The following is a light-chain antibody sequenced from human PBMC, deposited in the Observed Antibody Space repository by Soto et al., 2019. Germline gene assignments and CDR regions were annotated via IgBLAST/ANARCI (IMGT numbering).Light chain of an antibody. V-gene: IGKV3-15*01. J-gene: IGKJ1*01. CDR1: QSVSSN. CDR2: GAS. CDR3: QQYNNWPPWT. Sequence: EIVMTQSPATLSVSPGERATLSCRASQSVSSNLAWYQQKPGQAPRLLIYGASTRATGIPARFSGSVSGTEFTLTISSLQFEDFAVYYCQQYNNWPPWTFGQRTKVEIK.